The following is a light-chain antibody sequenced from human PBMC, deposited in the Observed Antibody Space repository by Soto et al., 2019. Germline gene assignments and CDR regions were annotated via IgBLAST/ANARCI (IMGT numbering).Light chain of an antibody. J-gene: IGKJ4*01. Sequence: IQLTQSPSSLSASVGDRVTITCRASQGISSYLAWYQQKPGKAPKLLIYAASTLQSGVPSRFSGSGSGTDFTLTISSLQPEDFAVYFCQQYENWPPVTFGGGTKVEIK. CDR3: QQYENWPPVT. V-gene: IGKV1-9*01. CDR1: QGISSY. CDR2: AAS.